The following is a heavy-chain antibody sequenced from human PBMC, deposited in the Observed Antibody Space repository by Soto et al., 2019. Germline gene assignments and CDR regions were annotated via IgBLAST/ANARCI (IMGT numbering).Heavy chain of an antibody. CDR3: AGEDTVTDPNYYYGMDV. CDR1: GVTMSYGGYS. J-gene: IGHJ6*02. D-gene: IGHD4-17*01. CDR2: ISHLETT. Sequence: SETLSLTCSVSGVTMSYGGYSWSWIRQSPGKGLEWLGYISHLETTYYNPSFKSRLSLSIDRTRNQFSLSLSSMTAADTAVYYCAGEDTVTDPNYYYGMDVWGQGTTVTVSS. V-gene: IGHV4-30-2*06.